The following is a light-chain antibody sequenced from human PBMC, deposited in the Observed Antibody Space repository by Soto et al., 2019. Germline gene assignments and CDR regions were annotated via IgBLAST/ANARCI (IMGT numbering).Light chain of an antibody. CDR3: QQGSTWPWT. Sequence: EIVLTQSPATLSLSPGERATLSCRASQSVSSSLAWYRQKLGQAPRLLIYEASDRATGIPARFSGSGSGTGFTLMISSLEPEDFGVYYCQQGSTWPWTFGQGTKVEIK. V-gene: IGKV3-11*01. CDR1: QSVSSS. J-gene: IGKJ1*01. CDR2: EAS.